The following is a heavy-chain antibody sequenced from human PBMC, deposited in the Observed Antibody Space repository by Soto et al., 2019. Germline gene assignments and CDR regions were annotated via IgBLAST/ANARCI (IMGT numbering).Heavy chain of an antibody. CDR1: GGTFSSYA. CDR3: AREEGIAVAGTHYFDY. J-gene: IGHJ4*02. Sequence: SVKVSCKASGGTFSSYAISWVRQAPGQGLEWMGGIIPIFGTANYAQKFQGRVTITADGSTSTAYMELSSLRSEDTAVYYCAREEGIAVAGTHYFDYWGQGTLVTVSS. D-gene: IGHD6-19*01. V-gene: IGHV1-69*13. CDR2: IIPIFGTA.